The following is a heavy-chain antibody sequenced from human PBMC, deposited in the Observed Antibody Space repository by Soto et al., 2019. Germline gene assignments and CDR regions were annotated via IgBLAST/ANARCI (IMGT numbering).Heavy chain of an antibody. CDR2: FSLGSSTI. V-gene: IGHV3-48*02. CDR3: ARDWGVYDSDIRTHIPHLDS. Sequence: EVPLVESGGGLVQQGGSLSLSCEASGFTFSSNGMNWVRQAPGKGTEWVSFFSLGSSTITYADSVRGRFTISRDNAKNSLYLQMNSLRDEDTAVYYCARDWGVYDSDIRTHIPHLDSGCQGTLVTVSS. J-gene: IGHJ4*02. D-gene: IGHD3-22*01. CDR1: GFTFSSNG.